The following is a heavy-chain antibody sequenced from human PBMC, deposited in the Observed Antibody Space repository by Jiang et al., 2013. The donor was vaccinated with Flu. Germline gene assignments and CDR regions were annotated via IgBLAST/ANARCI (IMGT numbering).Heavy chain of an antibody. CDR2: IYYSGST. J-gene: IGHJ4*02. CDR1: GGSISSSSYY. V-gene: IGHV4-39*01. D-gene: IGHD3-3*01. Sequence: PGLVKPSETLSLTCTVSGGSISSSSYYWGWIRQPPGKGLEWIGSIYYSGSTYYNPSLKSRVTISVDTSKNQFSLKLSSVTAADTAVYYCASNLYDFWSGYYLYWGQGTLVTVSS. CDR3: ASNLYDFWSGYYLY.